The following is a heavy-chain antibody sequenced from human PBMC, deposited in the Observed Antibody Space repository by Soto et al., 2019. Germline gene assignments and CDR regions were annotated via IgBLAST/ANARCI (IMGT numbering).Heavy chain of an antibody. CDR3: ARDGGEWLLYYYYYGMDV. J-gene: IGHJ6*02. D-gene: IGHD3-3*01. Sequence: GGSLRLSCAASGFTFSSYSMNWVRQAPGKGLEWVSYISSSSSTIYYADSVKGRFTISRDNAKNSLYLQMNSLRAEDTAVYYCARDGGEWLLYYYYYGMDVWGQGTTVTVSS. CDR1: GFTFSSYS. V-gene: IGHV3-48*04. CDR2: ISSSSSTI.